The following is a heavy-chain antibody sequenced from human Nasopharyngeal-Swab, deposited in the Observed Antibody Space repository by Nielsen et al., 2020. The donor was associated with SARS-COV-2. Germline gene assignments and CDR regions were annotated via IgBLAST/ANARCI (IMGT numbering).Heavy chain of an antibody. V-gene: IGHV1-3*01. J-gene: IGHJ6*03. Sequence: WVRQAPGQRLEWMGWINAGNGNTKYSQKFQGRVTITRDTSASTAYMELSSLRSEDTAVYYCAREGIDRLIHHDFWSGYFSTPYYYYYMDVWGKGTTVTVSS. CDR2: INAGNGNT. D-gene: IGHD3-3*01. CDR3: AREGIDRLIHHDFWSGYFSTPYYYYYMDV.